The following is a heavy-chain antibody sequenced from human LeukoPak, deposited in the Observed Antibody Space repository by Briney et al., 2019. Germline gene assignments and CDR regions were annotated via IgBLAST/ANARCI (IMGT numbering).Heavy chain of an antibody. V-gene: IGHV3-30*02. CDR2: IRYDGSNK. D-gene: IGHD2-2*01. J-gene: IGHJ5*02. Sequence: GGSLRLSCAASGFTFSSYGMHWVRQAPGKGLEWVAFIRYDGSNKYYADSVKGRFTISRDNSKNTLYLQMNSLRAEDTAVYYCARDPPRDQLLHWFDPWGQGTLVTVSS. CDR1: GFTFSSYG. CDR3: ARDPPRDQLLHWFDP.